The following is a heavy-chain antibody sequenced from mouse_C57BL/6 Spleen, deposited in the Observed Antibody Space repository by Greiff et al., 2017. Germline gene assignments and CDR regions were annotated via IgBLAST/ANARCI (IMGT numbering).Heavy chain of an antibody. CDR2: IYPGGGYT. Sequence: QVQLKESGAELVRPGTSVKMSCKASGYTFTNYWIGWAKQRPGHGLEWIGDIYPGGGYTNYNEKFKGKATLTADKSSSTAYMQFSSLTSEDSAIYYCARGDYGSSWFAYWGQGTLVTVSA. CDR3: ARGDYGSSWFAY. D-gene: IGHD1-1*01. J-gene: IGHJ3*01. V-gene: IGHV1-63*01. CDR1: GYTFTNYW.